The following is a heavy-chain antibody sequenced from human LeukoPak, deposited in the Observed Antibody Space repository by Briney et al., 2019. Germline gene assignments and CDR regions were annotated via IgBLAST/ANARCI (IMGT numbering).Heavy chain of an antibody. CDR3: AGEVGGSWFDP. D-gene: IGHD1-26*01. V-gene: IGHV4-61*02. J-gene: IGHJ5*02. CDR1: GGSISSGSHY. CDR2: IYSSGNT. Sequence: PSQTLSLTCTVSGGSISSGSHYWSWIRQPAGKGLEWIGRIYSSGNTNCNPSLKSRVTISLDTSKNQFSLNLSSVTAADTAVYYCAGEVGGSWFDPWGLGTLVTVSS.